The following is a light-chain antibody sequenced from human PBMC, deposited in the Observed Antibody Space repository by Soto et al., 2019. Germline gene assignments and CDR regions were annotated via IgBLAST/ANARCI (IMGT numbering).Light chain of an antibody. CDR3: CSYAGSSTLYV. Sequence: QSVLTQPVSVSGSPGQSITISCTGTSSDVGSYNLVSWYQQHPGKAPKLMIYEVNKRPSGVSNRFSGSKSGNTASLTISGLQAEDEADYYCCSYAGSSTLYVFGTGTKVTVL. V-gene: IGLV2-23*02. J-gene: IGLJ1*01. CDR2: EVN. CDR1: SSDVGSYNL.